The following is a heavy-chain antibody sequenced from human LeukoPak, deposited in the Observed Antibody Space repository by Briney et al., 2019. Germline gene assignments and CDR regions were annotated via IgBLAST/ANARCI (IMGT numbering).Heavy chain of an antibody. Sequence: GGSLRLSCAASGFTFSSYGMHWVRQAPGKGLEWVAFIRYDGSNKYYADSVKGRFTISRDNSKNTLYLQMNSLRAEDTAVYYCARGRDYYDSSGYYFDAFDIWGQGTMVTVSS. CDR2: IRYDGSNK. J-gene: IGHJ3*02. CDR1: GFTFSSYG. CDR3: ARGRDYYDSSGYYFDAFDI. D-gene: IGHD3-22*01. V-gene: IGHV3-30*02.